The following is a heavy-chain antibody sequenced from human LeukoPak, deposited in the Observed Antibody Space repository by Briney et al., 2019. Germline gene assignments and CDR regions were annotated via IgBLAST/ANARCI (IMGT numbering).Heavy chain of an antibody. D-gene: IGHD3-10*01. CDR2: INHSGST. CDR1: GGSFSGYY. Sequence: PSETLSLTCAVYGGSFSGYYWSWIRQPPGKGLEWIGEINHSGSTNYNPSLKNRVTISVDTSKNQVSLKLSSLTAADTAVYYCARSPRSEYFYGSGSLLYGMDVWGQGTTVTVSS. CDR3: ARSPRSEYFYGSGSLLYGMDV. J-gene: IGHJ6*02. V-gene: IGHV4-34*01.